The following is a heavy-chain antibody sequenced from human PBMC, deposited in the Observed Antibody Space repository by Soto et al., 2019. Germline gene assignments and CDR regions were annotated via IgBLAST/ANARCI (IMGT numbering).Heavy chain of an antibody. Sequence: QVQLVESGGGVVQPGRSLRLSCAASGFTFSSYGIHWVRQAPGKGLEWVAVISYDGSNKYYADSVKGRFTISRDNSKNTLYLQMNSLRAEDTAVYYCAKEVRGLEWLGGALDYWGQGTLVTVSS. CDR1: GFTFSSYG. D-gene: IGHD3-3*01. J-gene: IGHJ4*02. CDR2: ISYDGSNK. CDR3: AKEVRGLEWLGGALDY. V-gene: IGHV3-30*18.